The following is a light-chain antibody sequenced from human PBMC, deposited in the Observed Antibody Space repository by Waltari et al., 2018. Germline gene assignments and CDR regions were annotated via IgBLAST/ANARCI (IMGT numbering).Light chain of an antibody. V-gene: IGLV2-23*02. CDR2: EVT. J-gene: IGLJ3*02. Sequence: QSALTQAASGSGSPGQSITMSCTGTNRDVGSYNLVPWYQQNPGEATKLLIFEVTQRPSGVSNRFSGSKSGNTASLTISGLQAEDEAHYYCFSYAGSRNWVFGGGTKLTVL. CDR1: NRDVGSYNL. CDR3: FSYAGSRNWV.